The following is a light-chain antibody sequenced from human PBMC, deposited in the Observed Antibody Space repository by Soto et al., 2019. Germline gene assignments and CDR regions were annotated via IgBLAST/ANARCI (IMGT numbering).Light chain of an antibody. CDR2: EVT. J-gene: IGLJ3*02. Sequence: QSAPTQPASVSGSPGQSITISCTGTSSDVGSYNYVSWYQQHPGKAPKLMIYEVTNRPSGVSNRFSGSKSGYTASLTISGLQPEDEADYYCSSYTTSSTWVFGGGTKLTVL. CDR1: SSDVGSYNY. CDR3: SSYTTSSTWV. V-gene: IGLV2-14*01.